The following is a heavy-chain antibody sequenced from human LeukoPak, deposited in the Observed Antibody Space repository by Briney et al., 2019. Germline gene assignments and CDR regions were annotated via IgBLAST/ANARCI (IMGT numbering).Heavy chain of an antibody. D-gene: IGHD4-11*01. V-gene: IGHV1-69*13. CDR3: ARAQNSYSNYASWYYYYYYMDV. Sequence: SMKVSCKASGGTFSSYAISWVRQAPGQGLEWMGGIIPIFGTANYAQKFQGRVTITADESTSTAYMELSSLRSEDTAVYYCARAQNSYSNYASWYYYYYYMDVWGKGTTVTVSS. CDR1: GGTFSSYA. CDR2: IIPIFGTA. J-gene: IGHJ6*03.